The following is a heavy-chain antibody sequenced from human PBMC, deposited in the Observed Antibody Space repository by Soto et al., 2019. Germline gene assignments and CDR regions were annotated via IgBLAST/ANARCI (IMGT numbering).Heavy chain of an antibody. CDR3: ARDVAAAGTSPFVDY. D-gene: IGHD6-13*01. CDR2: ISSSSSYI. Sequence: GGSLRLSCAASGFTFSSYSMNWVRQAPGKGLEWVSSISSSSSYIYYADSVKGRFTTSRDNAKNSLYLQMNSLRAEDTAVYYCARDVAAAGTSPFVDYWGQGTLVTVSS. J-gene: IGHJ4*02. V-gene: IGHV3-21*01. CDR1: GFTFSSYS.